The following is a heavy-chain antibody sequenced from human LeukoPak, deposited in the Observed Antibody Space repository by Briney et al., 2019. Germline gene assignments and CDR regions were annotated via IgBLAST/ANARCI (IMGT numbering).Heavy chain of an antibody. J-gene: IGHJ6*02. V-gene: IGHV3-30-3*01. CDR2: ISYDGSNK. CDR1: GFTFSSYA. D-gene: IGHD3-22*01. CDR3: ARARMIVVNGMDV. Sequence: GGSLRLSCAASGFTFSSYAMHWVRQAPGKGLEWVAVISYDGSNKYYADSVKGRFTISRDNSKNTLYLQMNSLRAEDTAVYYCARARMIVVNGMDVWGQGTTVTVSS.